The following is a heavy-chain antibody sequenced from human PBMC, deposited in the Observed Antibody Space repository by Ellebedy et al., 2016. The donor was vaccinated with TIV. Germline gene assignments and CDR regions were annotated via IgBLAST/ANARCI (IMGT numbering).Heavy chain of an antibody. J-gene: IGHJ2*01. CDR2: IYSGGST. D-gene: IGHD3-22*01. Sequence: GESLKISCAASGFTVSSNYMSWVRQAPGKGLEWVSVIYSGGSTYYADSVKGGFTISRDNSKNTLYLQMNSLRAEDTAVYYCARSSGDYDSSGYYPNWYFDLWGRGTLVTVSS. V-gene: IGHV3-66*01. CDR3: ARSSGDYDSSGYYPNWYFDL. CDR1: GFTVSSNY.